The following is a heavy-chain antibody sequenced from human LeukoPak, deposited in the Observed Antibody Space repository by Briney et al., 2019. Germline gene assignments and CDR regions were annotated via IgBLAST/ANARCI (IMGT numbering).Heavy chain of an antibody. D-gene: IGHD4-23*01. CDR3: AKTFTEGVDVGGLYYYYMDV. V-gene: IGHV3-30*04. Sequence: GGSLRLSCAASGFTFSSYAMHWVRQAPGKGLEWVAVISYDGSNKYYADSVKGRFTISRDNSKNTLYLQMNSLRAEDTAVYYCAKTFTEGVDVGGLYYYYMDVWGKGTTVTISS. CDR1: GFTFSSYA. CDR2: ISYDGSNK. J-gene: IGHJ6*03.